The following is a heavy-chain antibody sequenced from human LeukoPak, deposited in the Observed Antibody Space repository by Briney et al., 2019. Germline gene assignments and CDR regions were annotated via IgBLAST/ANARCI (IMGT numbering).Heavy chain of an antibody. D-gene: IGHD4/OR15-4a*01. CDR3: ARGLWSFYFDY. CDR2: IYYSGST. V-gene: IGHV4-59*01. CDR1: GGSISSYY. J-gene: IGHJ4*02. Sequence: PSETLSLTCTVSGGSISSYYWSWIRQPPEKGLEWIGYIYYSGSTNYNPSLKSRVTISVDTSKNQFSLKLSSVTAADTAVYYCARGLWSFYFDYWGQGTLVTVSS.